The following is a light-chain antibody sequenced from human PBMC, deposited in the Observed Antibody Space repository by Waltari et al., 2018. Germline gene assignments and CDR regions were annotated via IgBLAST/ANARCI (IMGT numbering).Light chain of an antibody. CDR3: QHYVRLPAT. V-gene: IGKV3-20*01. Sequence: LVLPQPPGTLSLSPGESAPLSCRASQSVSRALAWYQQKPGQAPRLLIYGASTRATGIPDRFTGSGSGTDFSLTISSLEPEDFAIYFCQHYVRLPATFGQGTKVEIK. J-gene: IGKJ1*01. CDR1: QSVSRA. CDR2: GAS.